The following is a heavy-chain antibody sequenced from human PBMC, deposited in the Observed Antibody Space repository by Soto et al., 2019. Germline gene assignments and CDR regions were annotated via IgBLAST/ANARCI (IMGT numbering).Heavy chain of an antibody. CDR3: AGERLGDPRYYGMDV. V-gene: IGHV1-69*01. CDR2: IIPIFGTA. D-gene: IGHD3-16*01. Sequence: QVQLVQSGTEVKKPGPSVKVSCKASVGTFSSYAISWVRQAPGQGLEWMGGIIPIFGTANYALKFQGRVTITADESTHTAYMELSSPTSEDTAIYYCAGERLGDPRYYGMDVWGQGTTVTVSS. J-gene: IGHJ6*02. CDR1: VGTFSSYA.